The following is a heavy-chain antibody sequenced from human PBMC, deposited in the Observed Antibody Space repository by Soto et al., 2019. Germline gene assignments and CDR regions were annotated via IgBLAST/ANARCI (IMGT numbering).Heavy chain of an antibody. D-gene: IGHD3-22*01. V-gene: IGHV3-48*02. CDR1: GFMLSTYS. J-gene: IGHJ5*02. CDR2: ISSRGRNT. Sequence: EVQLVESGGDLVQPGGSLRLSCTASGFMLSTYSINWVRQAPGRGLEWIAFISSRGRNTYYADSVKGRLTISRDNAEIWWFLHGVSLRDEEPALHYCVRDRWNFVCPPLGYFHLWGPGTLVTVSS. CDR3: VRDRWNFVCPPLGYFHL.